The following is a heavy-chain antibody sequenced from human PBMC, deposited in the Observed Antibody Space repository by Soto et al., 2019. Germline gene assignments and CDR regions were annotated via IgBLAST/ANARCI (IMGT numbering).Heavy chain of an antibody. V-gene: IGHV3-7*03. CDR1: GFTFTTSW. CDR2: IRQDGGAQ. J-gene: IGHJ4*02. D-gene: IGHD3-10*01. Sequence: EVQVVESGGGLAQPGGSLRLSCITSGFTFTTSWMSWVRQAPGKGLEWVANIRQDGGAQYYVDSVKGRFTISRDNAKNSVYLQMDRLRAEDTAVYFCVKGGHGSESYLGSDWGQGTLVTVSS. CDR3: VKGGHGSESYLGSD.